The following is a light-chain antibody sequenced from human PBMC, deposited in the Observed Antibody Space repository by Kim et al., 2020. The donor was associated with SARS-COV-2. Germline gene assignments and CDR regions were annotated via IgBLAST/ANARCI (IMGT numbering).Light chain of an antibody. V-gene: IGKV1-27*01. Sequence: ASVGDRVPITCRASQVFSNYLAWYQQKPGKLPQLLIYAASTLQSGVPSRFSGSRSGTDFTLTISSLQPVDVATYYCQKYNTAPRTFGQGTKVDIK. CDR3: QKYNTAPRT. CDR1: QVFSNY. CDR2: AAS. J-gene: IGKJ1*01.